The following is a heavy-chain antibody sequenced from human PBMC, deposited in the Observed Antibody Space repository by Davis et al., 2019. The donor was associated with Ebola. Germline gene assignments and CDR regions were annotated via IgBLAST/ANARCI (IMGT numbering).Heavy chain of an antibody. D-gene: IGHD4/OR15-4a*01. V-gene: IGHV4-59*08. CDR2: IYYSGST. CDR3: ARSYGAAPFDY. CDR1: GGSISPYY. J-gene: IGHJ4*02. Sequence: MPGGSLRLSCTVSGGSISPYYWGWIRQPPGKGLEWIGYIYYSGSTKYNLSLKGRVAISVDTSKNQFSRKLSSVTAADTAVYYGARSYGAAPFDYWGQGNLVTVSS.